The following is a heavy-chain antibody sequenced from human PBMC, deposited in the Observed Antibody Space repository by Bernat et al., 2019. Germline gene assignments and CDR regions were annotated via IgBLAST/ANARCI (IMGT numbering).Heavy chain of an antibody. D-gene: IGHD3-10*01. V-gene: IGHV3-33*01. CDR2: IWYDGSNK. CDR3: ARGLFHYYGAPGD. Sequence: QVQLVESGGCVVQPGRSLRLSCAVSGFTFSSYGMHWVRQAPGKGLEWVSVIWYDGSNKYYADSVKGRFTISRDNSKNTLYLQMNSLRAEDTAVYYWARGLFHYYGAPGDWGKGTLVSVSS. CDR1: GFTFSSYG. J-gene: IGHJ4*02.